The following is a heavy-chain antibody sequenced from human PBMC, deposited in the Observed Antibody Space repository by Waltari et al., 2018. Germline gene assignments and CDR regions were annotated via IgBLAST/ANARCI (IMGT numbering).Heavy chain of an antibody. V-gene: IGHV4-59*01. CDR3: AREKQEYDILTGYYLYYFDY. D-gene: IGHD3-9*01. CDR1: GGSISSYY. J-gene: IGHJ4*02. CDR2: IYYSGST. Sequence: QVQLQESVPGLVKPSETLSLTCTVSGGSISSYYWSWIRQPPGKGLELIGYIYYSGSTNYNPSPKGRFTISVDTSKNQFSLKLSSVTAADTAVYYCAREKQEYDILTGYYLYYFDYWGQGTLVTVSS.